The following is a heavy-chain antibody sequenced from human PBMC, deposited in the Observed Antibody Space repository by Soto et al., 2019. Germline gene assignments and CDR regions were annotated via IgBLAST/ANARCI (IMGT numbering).Heavy chain of an antibody. J-gene: IGHJ6*02. Sequence: GESLKISCKGSGYSFTSYWISWVRQMPGKGLEWMGRIDPSDSYTNYSPSFQGHVTISADKSISTAYLQRSSLKASDTAMYYCARAHVDTKYYYYGMDVWGQGTTVTVSS. V-gene: IGHV5-10-1*01. D-gene: IGHD5-18*01. CDR2: IDPSDSYT. CDR3: ARAHVDTKYYYYGMDV. CDR1: GYSFTSYW.